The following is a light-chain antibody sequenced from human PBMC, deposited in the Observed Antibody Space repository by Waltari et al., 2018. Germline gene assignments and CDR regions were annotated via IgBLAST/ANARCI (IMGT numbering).Light chain of an antibody. J-gene: IGKJ5*01. CDR1: QSVSKW. Sequence: DIQITQSPSTLSASVGDRVTITCRASQSVSKWLAWYQQKPGKVPKLLICQASSLEDGVPSRVRGSGSGPECTLTITSLQPDDCATYYCQNYNSDLGVTFGQGTRLEIK. CDR2: QAS. CDR3: QNYNSDLGVT. V-gene: IGKV1-5*03.